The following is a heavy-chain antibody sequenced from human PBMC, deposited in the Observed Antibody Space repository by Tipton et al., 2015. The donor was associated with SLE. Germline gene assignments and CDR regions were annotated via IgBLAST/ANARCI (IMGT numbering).Heavy chain of an antibody. CDR2: LSWTGST. CDR3: ARTALGFYFWTGSPFDP. CDR1: HDSVNSNIYS. Sequence: TLSLTCTVSHDSVNSNIYSWGWIRQPPGEGLEWIGSLSWTGSTFYNPSLRGRLTISRDTSKNQFSLKLNSLTAADTAVYYCARTALGFYFWTGSPFDPWGQLTPVTVTS. V-gene: IGHV4-39*07. J-gene: IGHJ5*02. D-gene: IGHD3/OR15-3a*01.